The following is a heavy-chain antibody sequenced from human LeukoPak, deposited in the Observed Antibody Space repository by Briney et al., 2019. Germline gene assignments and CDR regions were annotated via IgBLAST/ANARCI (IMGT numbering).Heavy chain of an antibody. CDR1: GFTFSSYA. J-gene: IGHJ5*02. CDR2: ISSNGGST. Sequence: GGSLRLSCSASGFTFSSYAMHWVRQAPGKGLEYVSAISSNGGSTYYADSVKGRFTISRDNSKNTLYLQMSSLRAEDTAVHYCVKATPGDSSGYYYPFRSWGQGTLITVSS. CDR3: VKATPGDSSGYYYPFRS. D-gene: IGHD3-22*01. V-gene: IGHV3-64D*09.